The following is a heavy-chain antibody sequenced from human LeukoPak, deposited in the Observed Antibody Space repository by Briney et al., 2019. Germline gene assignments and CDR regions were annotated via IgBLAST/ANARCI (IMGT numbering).Heavy chain of an antibody. V-gene: IGHV3-23*01. CDR3: AKSDESSSLAYFQH. J-gene: IGHJ1*01. CDR1: GFTFSSYA. Sequence: PGGSLRLSCTASGFTFSSYAMSWVRQAPGKGLEWVSAISGSGGSTYYADSVKGRFTISRDNSKNTLYLQMNSLRAEDTAVYYCAKSDESSSLAYFQHWGQGTLVTVSS. CDR2: ISGSGGST. D-gene: IGHD6-13*01.